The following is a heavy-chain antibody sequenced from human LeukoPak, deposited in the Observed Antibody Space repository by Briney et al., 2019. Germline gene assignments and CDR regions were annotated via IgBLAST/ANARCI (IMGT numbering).Heavy chain of an antibody. CDR1: GFTFSSYD. D-gene: IGHD4-11*01. J-gene: IGHJ4*02. Sequence: GGSLRLSCAASGFTFSSYDMHWVRQATGKGLEWVSAIGTAGDTYYPGSVKGRFTISRENAQNSLYLQMNSLRAGDTAVYYCARGSGDYSNPYYFDYWGQGTLVTVSS. CDR2: IGTAGDT. CDR3: ARGSGDYSNPYYFDY. V-gene: IGHV3-13*01.